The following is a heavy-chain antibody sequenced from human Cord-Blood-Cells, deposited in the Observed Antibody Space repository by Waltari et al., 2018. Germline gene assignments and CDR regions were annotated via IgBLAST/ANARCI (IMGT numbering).Heavy chain of an antibody. V-gene: IGHV1-46*01. D-gene: IGHD3-22*01. Sequence: QVQLVQSGAEVKKPGASVKVSCKASGYTFTRYYLTWVRQAPGQGLEWMGIINPSGGSTSYAQKFQGRVTMTRDTSTSTVYMELSSLRSEDTAVYYCARAGARDSSGYDYWGQGTLVTVSS. J-gene: IGHJ4*02. CDR1: GYTFTRYY. CDR3: ARAGARDSSGYDY. CDR2: INPSGGST.